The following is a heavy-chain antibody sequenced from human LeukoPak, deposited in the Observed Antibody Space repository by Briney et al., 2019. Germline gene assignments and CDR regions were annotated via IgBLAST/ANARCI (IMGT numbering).Heavy chain of an antibody. V-gene: IGHV3-23*01. J-gene: IGHJ4*02. CDR2: ISGGGETT. Sequence: GGSLRLSCAASGFTFNNYAMNWVRQAPGKGLEWASSISGGGETTYYADSAKGRFTISRDNSQNTLYLQMNSLRAEDTTVYYCARDYADYVGYFFFDYWGQGTLVTVSS. CDR1: GFTFNNYA. CDR3: ARDYADYVGYFFFDY. D-gene: IGHD4-17*01.